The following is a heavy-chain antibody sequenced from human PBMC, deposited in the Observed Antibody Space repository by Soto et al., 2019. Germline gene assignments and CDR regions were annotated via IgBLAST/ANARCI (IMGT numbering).Heavy chain of an antibody. Sequence: QVQLQESGPGLVKPSDTLSLTCADSGYSISSSNWWGWIQQPPGKGLEWIGYIYYSGTTYYNPSLKSRVTMSVDTSKNQFSLKLTSVTAVDTALYYCARREIQGPIDYWGQGTLVTVSS. CDR3: ARREIQGPIDY. J-gene: IGHJ4*02. CDR2: IYYSGTT. V-gene: IGHV4-28*01. D-gene: IGHD1-26*01. CDR1: GYSISSSNW.